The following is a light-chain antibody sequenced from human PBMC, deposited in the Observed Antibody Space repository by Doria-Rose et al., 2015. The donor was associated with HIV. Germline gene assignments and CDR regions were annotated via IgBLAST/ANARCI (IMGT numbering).Light chain of an antibody. CDR3: HQYGTSWT. J-gene: IGKJ1*01. V-gene: IGKV3-20*01. CDR1: PSLSSTY. CDR2: DGS. Sequence: TQSPGTLSLSPGERATLSCTASPSLSSTYLAWYQQKTGQAPSLLIYDGSTRATGIPDRFSASGSGTDFTLTINRLEPEDFALYYCHQYGTSWTFGQGTKVEI.